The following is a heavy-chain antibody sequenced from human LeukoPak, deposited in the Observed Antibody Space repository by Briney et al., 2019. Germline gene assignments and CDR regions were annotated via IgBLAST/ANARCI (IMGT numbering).Heavy chain of an antibody. V-gene: IGHV3-23*01. D-gene: IGHD1-26*01. Sequence: PGGSLRLSCTASGFTFGDYAMSWVRQAPGKGLEWVSAISGSGGSTYYADSVKGRFTISRDNSKNTLYLQMNSLRAEDTAVYYCAKDPYSGSPETGLNWFDPWGQGTLVTVSS. CDR3: AKDPYSGSPETGLNWFDP. CDR1: GFTFGDYA. J-gene: IGHJ5*02. CDR2: ISGSGGST.